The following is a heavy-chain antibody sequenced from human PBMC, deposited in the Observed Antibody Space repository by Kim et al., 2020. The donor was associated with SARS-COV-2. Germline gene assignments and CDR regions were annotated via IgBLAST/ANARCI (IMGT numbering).Heavy chain of an antibody. V-gene: IGHV5-10-1*01. J-gene: IGHJ6*02. Sequence: GQSLKISCKGSGYSFTSYWISWVRQMPGKGLEWMGRIDPSDSYTNYSPSFQGHVTISADKSISTAYLQWSSLKASDTAMYYCARHVRGIAASYYYYGMDVWGQGTTVTVSS. CDR3: ARHVRGIAASYYYYGMDV. CDR1: GYSFTSYW. CDR2: IDPSDSYT. D-gene: IGHD6-13*01.